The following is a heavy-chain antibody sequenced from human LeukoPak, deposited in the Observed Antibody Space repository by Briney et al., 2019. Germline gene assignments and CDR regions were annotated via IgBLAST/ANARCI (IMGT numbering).Heavy chain of an antibody. Sequence: GGSLRLSCAASGFTFSSYWMHWVRQAPGKGLVWVSRINSDGSSTSYADSVKGRFTISRDNAKNTLYLQMNSLRAEDTAVYYCARAIAVAGTGPRRNWFDPWGQGTLVTVSS. J-gene: IGHJ5*02. CDR1: GFTFSSYW. CDR3: ARAIAVAGTGPRRNWFDP. V-gene: IGHV3-74*01. CDR2: INSDGSST. D-gene: IGHD6-19*01.